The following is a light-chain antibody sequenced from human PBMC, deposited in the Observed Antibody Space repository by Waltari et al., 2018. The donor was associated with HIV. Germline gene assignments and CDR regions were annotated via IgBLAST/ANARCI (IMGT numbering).Light chain of an antibody. CDR2: ENA. J-gene: IGLJ3*02. CDR3: QSYDSNLSGSV. Sequence: QSVLTQPPSVSGAPGQRVTISCTGSSSNIGAGYDVHWYKQLPGTPPKLLRYENANRPYGVPDRFAGSTSGTSASLAITGLQAEDEADYYCQSYDSNLSGSVCGGGTKLTVV. CDR1: SSNIGAGYD. V-gene: IGLV1-40*01.